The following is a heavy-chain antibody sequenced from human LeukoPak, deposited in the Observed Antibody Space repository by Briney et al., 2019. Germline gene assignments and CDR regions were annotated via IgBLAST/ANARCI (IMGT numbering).Heavy chain of an antibody. D-gene: IGHD5-12*01. CDR3: AREAMVATFDY. J-gene: IGHJ4*02. V-gene: IGHV3-30*03. Sequence: GGSLRLSCAASGFTFSSYGMHWVREAPGKGLEWVAVISYDGSNKYYADSVKGRFTISRDNSKNTLYLQMNSLRAEDTAIYYCAREAMVATFDYWGQGTLVTVSS. CDR1: GFTFSSYG. CDR2: ISYDGSNK.